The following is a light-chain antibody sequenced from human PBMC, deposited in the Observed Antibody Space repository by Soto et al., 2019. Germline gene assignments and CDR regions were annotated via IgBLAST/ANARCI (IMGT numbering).Light chain of an antibody. Sequence: DIPMTQSPSTLSASVGDRVTITCRASQTINNLLAWYQQKPGKAPKLLIYKTSTLESGVPSRFSGSGSGTEFTLTISSLQPDDFATYYCQHYNSYSPFGGGTKVEIK. CDR3: QHYNSYSP. CDR1: QTINNL. J-gene: IGKJ4*02. CDR2: KTS. V-gene: IGKV1-5*03.